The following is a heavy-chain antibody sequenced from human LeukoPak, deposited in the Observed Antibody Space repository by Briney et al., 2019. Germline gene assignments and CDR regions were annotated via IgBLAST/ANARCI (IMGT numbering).Heavy chain of an antibody. CDR2: ISAYNGNT. J-gene: IGHJ4*02. Sequence: ASVKVSCKASGYTFTSYGISWVRQAPGQGLEWMGWISAYNGNTNYAQKLQGRVTMTTDTSTSTAYMELRSLRSDDTAVYYCASGHAYYYDSSGYFYWGQGTLVTVSS. CDR1: GYTFTSYG. CDR3: ASGHAYYYDSSGYFY. V-gene: IGHV1-18*01. D-gene: IGHD3-22*01.